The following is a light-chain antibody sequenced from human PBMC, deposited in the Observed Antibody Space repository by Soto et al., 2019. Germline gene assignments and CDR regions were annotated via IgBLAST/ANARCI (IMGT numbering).Light chain of an antibody. CDR2: GAS. CDR1: QSVSDN. Sequence: EVVMTQSPATLSVSPGERATLSCRANQSVSDNLAWYQQKAGQAPRLLIYGASTRATGIPARFSGSGSGTDFTLTISSLQSEDFAVYYCQQSNNWPYTFGQGTKLDIK. J-gene: IGKJ2*01. CDR3: QQSNNWPYT. V-gene: IGKV3-15*01.